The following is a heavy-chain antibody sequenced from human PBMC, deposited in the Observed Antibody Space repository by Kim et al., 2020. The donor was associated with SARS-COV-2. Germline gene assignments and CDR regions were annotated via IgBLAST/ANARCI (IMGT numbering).Heavy chain of an antibody. D-gene: IGHD3-10*01. CDR1: GGSISSGGYY. Sequence: SETLSLTCTVSGGSISSGGYYWSWIRQHPGKGLEWIGYIYYSGSTYYNPSLKSRVTISVDTSKNQFSLKLSSVTAADTAVYYCARVWFSGSYFQPFDPWGQGTLVTVSS. J-gene: IGHJ5*02. V-gene: IGHV4-31*03. CDR2: IYYSGST. CDR3: ARVWFSGSYFQPFDP.